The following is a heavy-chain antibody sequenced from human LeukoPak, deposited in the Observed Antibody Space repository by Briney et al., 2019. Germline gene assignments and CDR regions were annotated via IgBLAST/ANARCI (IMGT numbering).Heavy chain of an antibody. CDR2: INPSGGGT. CDR3: AREGSVGATNH. Sequence: ASVKVSCKASGYTFTNYYMHWLRQAPGQGLEWMGIINPSGGGTRYAQKFQGRVTMTRDTSTSTVYMELSSLRSEDTAVYYCAREGSVGATNHWGQGTLVTVSS. J-gene: IGHJ4*02. CDR1: GYTFTNYY. D-gene: IGHD1-26*01. V-gene: IGHV1-46*01.